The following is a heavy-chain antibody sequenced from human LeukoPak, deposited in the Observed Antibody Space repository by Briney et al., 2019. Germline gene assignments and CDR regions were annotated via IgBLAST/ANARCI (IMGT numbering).Heavy chain of an antibody. D-gene: IGHD6-6*01. CDR3: ARHRGIAARRFVGYFDY. Sequence: SETLSLTCAVSGYSISSGYYWGWIRQPPGKGLEGIGSLYHSGSTYYNPSLKSRLHISVDTSKHQFSLKLSSLTAADTAVYYCARHRGIAARRFVGYFDYWGQGTLVTVSS. CDR2: LYHSGST. J-gene: IGHJ4*02. V-gene: IGHV4-38-2*01. CDR1: GYSISSGYY.